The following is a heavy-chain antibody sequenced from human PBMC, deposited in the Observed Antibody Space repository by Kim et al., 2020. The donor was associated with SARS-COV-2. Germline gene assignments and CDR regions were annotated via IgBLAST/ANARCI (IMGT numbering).Heavy chain of an antibody. CDR3: AKRETYYYGSGTKWIWFDP. D-gene: IGHD3-10*01. Sequence: GGSLRLSCAASGFTFSSYAMSWVRQAPGKGLEWVSAISGSGGSTYYADSVKGRFTISRDNSKNTLYLQMNSLRAEDTAVYYCAKRETYYYGSGTKWIWFDPWGQGTLVTVSS. V-gene: IGHV3-23*01. CDR1: GFTFSSYA. CDR2: ISGSGGST. J-gene: IGHJ5*02.